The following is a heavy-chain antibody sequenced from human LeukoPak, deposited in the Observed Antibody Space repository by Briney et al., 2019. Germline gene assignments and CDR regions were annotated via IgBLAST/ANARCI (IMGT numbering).Heavy chain of an antibody. V-gene: IGHV4-34*01. CDR3: ARSGRYFETQ. CDR1: GGSLSGYY. D-gene: IGHD3-9*01. Sequence: SETLSLTCAVYGGSLSGYYWSWIRQPPGKGLEWIGEIHHSGSTDYNASLKSRVTISVDTSKNQFSLKLSSVTAADTAVYYCARSGRYFETQWGQGTLVTVSS. CDR2: IHHSGST. J-gene: IGHJ4*02.